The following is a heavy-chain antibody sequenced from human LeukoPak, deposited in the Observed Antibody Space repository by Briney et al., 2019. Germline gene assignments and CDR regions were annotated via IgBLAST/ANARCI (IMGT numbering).Heavy chain of an antibody. CDR3: ARESYYYDNRFSLDFDY. Sequence: PGGSLRLSCAASGFTFSSYWMSWVRQAPGKGLEWVANIKQDGSEKYYVDSVKGRFTISRDNAKNSLYLQMNSLRAEDTAVYYCARESYYYDNRFSLDFDYWGQGTLVTVSS. V-gene: IGHV3-7*01. J-gene: IGHJ4*02. CDR1: GFTFSSYW. D-gene: IGHD3-22*01. CDR2: IKQDGSEK.